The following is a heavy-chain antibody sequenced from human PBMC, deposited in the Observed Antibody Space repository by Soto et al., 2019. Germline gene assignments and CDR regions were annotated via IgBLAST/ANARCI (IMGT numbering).Heavy chain of an antibody. J-gene: IGHJ4*02. Sequence: GASVKVSCKASGGTFSSYAISWVRQAPGQGLEWMGGIIPIFGTANYAQKFQGRVTITADKSTSTAYMELSSLRSGDTAVYYCARETGYSYGPFFDYWGQGTLVTVSS. D-gene: IGHD5-18*01. CDR2: IIPIFGTA. V-gene: IGHV1-69*06. CDR1: GGTFSSYA. CDR3: ARETGYSYGPFFDY.